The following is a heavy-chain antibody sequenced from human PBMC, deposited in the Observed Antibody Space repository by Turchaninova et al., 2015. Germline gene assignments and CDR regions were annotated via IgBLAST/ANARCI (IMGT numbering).Heavy chain of an antibody. D-gene: IGHD1-26*01. V-gene: IGHV3-15*01. CDR3: TTNSSGSYWDAFDI. CDR2: MYGKTEGGKT. CDR1: VFTFSNAW. J-gene: IGHJ3*02. Sequence: EVQLVESGGGLVKPGGSLRLSCAASVFTFSNAWFILARLAPGKGLEWVGRMYGKTEGGKTSDVGTRKKKKKNKRYLQMNRRKTEETAVYYCTTNSSGSYWDAFDIWGQGTMVTVSS.